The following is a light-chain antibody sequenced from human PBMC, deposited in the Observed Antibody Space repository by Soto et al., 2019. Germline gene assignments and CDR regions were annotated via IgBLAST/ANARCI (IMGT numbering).Light chain of an antibody. CDR3: GSYTSSSTQV. CDR1: SSDVGGYNY. J-gene: IGLJ2*01. Sequence: QSALTQPASVTGSPGQSITISCTGTSSDVGGYNYVSWYQQHPGKAPKLMIYDVSNRPSGVSNRFSGSKSGNTASLTISGLQAEDEADYYCGSYTSSSTQVFGGGTNLTVL. V-gene: IGLV2-14*01. CDR2: DVS.